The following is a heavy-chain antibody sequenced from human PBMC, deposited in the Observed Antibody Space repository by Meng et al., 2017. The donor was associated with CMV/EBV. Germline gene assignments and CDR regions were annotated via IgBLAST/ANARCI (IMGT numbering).Heavy chain of an antibody. V-gene: IGHV3-64*02. CDR3: ARGPGGFGAYYGMDV. CDR2: ISSNGGST. Sequence: GESLKISCAASGFTSSSYAMHWVRQAPGKGLEYVSAISSNGGSTYYADSVKGRFTISRDNSKNTLYLQMGSLRAEDMAVYYCARGPGGFGAYYGMDVWGQGTTVTVSS. D-gene: IGHD3-16*01. CDR1: GFTSSSYA. J-gene: IGHJ6*02.